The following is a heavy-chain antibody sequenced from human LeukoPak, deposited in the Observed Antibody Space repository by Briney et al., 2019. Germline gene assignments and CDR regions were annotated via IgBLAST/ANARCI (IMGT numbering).Heavy chain of an antibody. CDR2: ISSSSSTI. D-gene: IGHD2-8*01. CDR1: GFTFSSYS. Sequence: TGGSLRLSCAASGFTFSSYSMNWVRQAPGKGLEWVSYISSSSSTIYYADTVKGRFTISRDNAKNSLYLQMNSLRAEDTAVSYCARGPYGYFDYWGQGTRVTVSS. CDR3: ARGPYGYFDY. J-gene: IGHJ4*02. V-gene: IGHV3-48*01.